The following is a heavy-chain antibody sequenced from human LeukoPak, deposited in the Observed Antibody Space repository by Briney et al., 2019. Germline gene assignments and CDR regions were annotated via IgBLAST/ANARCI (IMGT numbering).Heavy chain of an antibody. V-gene: IGHV3-74*01. CDR1: GFTFSSYW. CDR3: ARVYGGNSVFDY. J-gene: IGHJ4*02. D-gene: IGHD4-23*01. CDR2: INTDGSTT. Sequence: WGTLRLSCAASGFTFSSYWMHWVRQAPGKGLVWVSHINTDGSTTTYAGSVKGRCTISRDNAKNTLYLQMNSLRADDTAVYYCARVYGGNSVFDYWGQGTLVTVSS.